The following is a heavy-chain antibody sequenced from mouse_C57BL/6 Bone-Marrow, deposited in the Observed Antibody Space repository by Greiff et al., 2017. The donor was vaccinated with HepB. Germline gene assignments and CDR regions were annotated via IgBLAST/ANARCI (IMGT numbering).Heavy chain of an antibody. V-gene: IGHV1-39*01. J-gene: IGHJ4*01. Sequence: VQLKQSGPELVKPGASVKISCKASGYSFTDYNMNWVKQSNGKSLEWIGVINPNYGTTSYNQKFKGKATLTVDQSSSTAYMQLNSLTSEDSAVYYCARCPLWLRRTPHYYAMDYWGQGTSVTVSS. CDR3: ARCPLWLRRTPHYYAMDY. CDR2: INPNYGTT. D-gene: IGHD2-2*01. CDR1: GYSFTDYN.